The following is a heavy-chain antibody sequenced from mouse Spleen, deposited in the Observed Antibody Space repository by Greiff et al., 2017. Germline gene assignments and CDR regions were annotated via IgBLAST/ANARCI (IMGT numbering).Heavy chain of an antibody. CDR1: GFTFSSYA. Sequence: EVKVVESGEGLVKPGGSLKLSCAASGFTFSSYAMSWVRQTPEKRLEWVAYISSGGDYIYYADTVKGRFTISRDNARNTLYLQMSSLKSEDTAMYYCTREEVTTHWYFDVWGTGTTVTVSS. V-gene: IGHV5-9-1*02. CDR3: TREEVTTHWYFDV. D-gene: IGHD2-2*01. CDR2: ISSGGDYI. J-gene: IGHJ1*03.